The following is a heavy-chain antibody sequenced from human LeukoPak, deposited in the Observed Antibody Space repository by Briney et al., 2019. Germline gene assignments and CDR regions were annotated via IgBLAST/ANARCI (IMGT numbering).Heavy chain of an antibody. Sequence: SETLSLTCAVYGGSFSGYYWSWIRQPPGKGLEWIGEINHSGSTNYNPSLKSRVTISVDTSKNQFSLKLSSVTAADTAVYYCAREGYYYDSSGYRETKTDYWGQGTLVNVSS. J-gene: IGHJ4*02. CDR2: INHSGST. CDR1: GGSFSGYY. D-gene: IGHD3-22*01. CDR3: AREGYYYDSSGYRETKTDY. V-gene: IGHV4-34*01.